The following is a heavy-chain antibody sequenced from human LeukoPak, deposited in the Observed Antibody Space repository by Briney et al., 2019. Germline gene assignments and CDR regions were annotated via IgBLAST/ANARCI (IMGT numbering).Heavy chain of an antibody. D-gene: IGHD3-22*01. Sequence: PGGSLRLSCAASGFTFSSYSMSWVRQAPGEGLEWISYISVGRGTIYYADSVKGRFTISRDNAKNSLFLQMNSLRDDDTAVYYCAKALFYDSSGRWGPLGYWGRGTLVTVSS. J-gene: IGHJ4*02. CDR2: ISVGRGTI. CDR1: GFTFSSYS. CDR3: AKALFYDSSGRWGPLGY. V-gene: IGHV3-48*02.